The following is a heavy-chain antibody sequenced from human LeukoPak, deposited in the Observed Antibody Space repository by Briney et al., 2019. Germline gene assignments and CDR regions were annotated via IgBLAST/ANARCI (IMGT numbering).Heavy chain of an antibody. Sequence: SETLSLTCTVSGGSISSYYWSWIRQPPGKGLEWIGYIYYSGSTNYNPSLKSRVTISVDTSKNQFSLKLSSVTAADTAVYYCARGAAGDFDWLLYRLYFDYWGLGTLVTVSS. V-gene: IGHV4-59*01. CDR3: ARGAAGDFDWLLYRLYFDY. J-gene: IGHJ4*02. D-gene: IGHD3-9*01. CDR2: IYYSGST. CDR1: GGSISSYY.